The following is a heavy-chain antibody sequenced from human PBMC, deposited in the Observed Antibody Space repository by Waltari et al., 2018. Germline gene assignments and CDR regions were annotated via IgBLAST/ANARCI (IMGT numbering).Heavy chain of an antibody. Sequence: QVQLQESGPGLVNPSETLSLTCTVTGGSISSYYCSSIRQPPGQGLEWIGYIYYSGSTNYNPSLKSRVTISVDTSKNQFSLKLSSVTAADTAVYYCARDSDFWSGKRYYYYGMDVWGQGTTVTVSS. D-gene: IGHD3-3*01. CDR1: GGSISSYY. V-gene: IGHV4-59*01. CDR3: ARDSDFWSGKRYYYYGMDV. J-gene: IGHJ6*02. CDR2: IYYSGST.